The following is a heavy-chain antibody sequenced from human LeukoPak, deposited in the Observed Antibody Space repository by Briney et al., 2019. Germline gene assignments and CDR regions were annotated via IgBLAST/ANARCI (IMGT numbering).Heavy chain of an antibody. CDR2: ISGSGGST. CDR3: AKDQQLTLGFDY. Sequence: GGSLRLSCAASGFTFSSYAMSWVRQAPGKGLEWVSAISGSGGSTYYAGPVKGRFTISRDNSKNTLYLQMNSLRAEDTAVYYCAKDQQLTLGFDYWGEGTLVTVPS. V-gene: IGHV3-23*01. J-gene: IGHJ4*02. CDR1: GFTFSSYA. D-gene: IGHD6-13*01.